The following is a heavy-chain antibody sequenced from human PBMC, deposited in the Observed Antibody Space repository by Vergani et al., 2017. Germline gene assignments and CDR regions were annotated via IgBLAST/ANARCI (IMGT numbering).Heavy chain of an antibody. V-gene: IGHV1-69*06. D-gene: IGHD4-17*01. J-gene: IGHJ3*02. CDR1: GGTFSSYA. CDR2: IIPIFGTA. Sequence: QVQLVQSRAEVKKPGSSVKVSCKASGGTFSSYAISWVRQAPGQGLEWMGRIIPIFGTANYAQKFQERVTITRDMSTSTAYMELSSLRSEDTAVYYCAAAYGDYRRVDAFDIWGQGTMVTVSS. CDR3: AAAYGDYRRVDAFDI.